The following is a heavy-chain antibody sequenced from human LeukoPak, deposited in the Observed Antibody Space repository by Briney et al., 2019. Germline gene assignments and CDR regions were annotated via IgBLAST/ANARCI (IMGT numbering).Heavy chain of an antibody. CDR1: GFTFSSCA. Sequence: PGGSLRLSCAASGFTFSSCAMTWVRQAPGKGLEWVSAISGSGGSTYYADSVKGRFTISRDNSKSTLYLQMNSLRADDTAVYYCAKWLITMARGVIMGYFDYWGQGTLVTVSS. D-gene: IGHD3-10*01. V-gene: IGHV3-23*01. CDR3: AKWLITMARGVIMGYFDY. J-gene: IGHJ4*02. CDR2: ISGSGGST.